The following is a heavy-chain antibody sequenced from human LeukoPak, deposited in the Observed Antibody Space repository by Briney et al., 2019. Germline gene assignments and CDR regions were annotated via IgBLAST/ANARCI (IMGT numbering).Heavy chain of an antibody. D-gene: IGHD3-9*01. CDR1: EFTFSNSE. Sequence: SGGSLRLSCATSEFTFSNSEMNWVRQAPGKGLEWVLYISSSGSTIYYADSVKGRFTISRDNAKNSLYLQMNSLRAEDTAVYYCARVRGVLRYFDWLLQGWFDPWGQGTLVTVSS. CDR2: ISSSGSTI. V-gene: IGHV3-48*03. J-gene: IGHJ5*02. CDR3: ARVRGVLRYFDWLLQGWFDP.